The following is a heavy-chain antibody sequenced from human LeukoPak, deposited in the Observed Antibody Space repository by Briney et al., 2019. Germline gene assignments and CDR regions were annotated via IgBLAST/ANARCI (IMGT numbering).Heavy chain of an antibody. Sequence: PSETLSLICTVSGGSISSYYWSWIRQPPGKGLEWIGYIYYSGSTNYNPSLKSRVTISVDTSKNQFSLKLSSVTAADTAVYYCARSPHYYGSGSLDYWGQGTLVTVSS. CDR2: IYYSGST. CDR1: GGSISSYY. CDR3: ARSPHYYGSGSLDY. D-gene: IGHD3-10*01. V-gene: IGHV4-59*01. J-gene: IGHJ4*02.